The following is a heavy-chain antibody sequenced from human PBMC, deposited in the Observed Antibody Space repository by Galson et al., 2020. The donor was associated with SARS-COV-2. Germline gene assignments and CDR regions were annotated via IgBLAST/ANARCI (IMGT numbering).Heavy chain of an antibody. CDR3: ASSLSSGSISGFDY. J-gene: IGHJ4*02. Sequence: HGESLKISCKGSGYSFANYWIGWVRQVPGKGLEWMGIIYPDDSDTRFSPSFQGQVTISADKSIKTAYLQWSSLKASDTAMYYCASSLSSGSISGFDYWGQGTPGSVSS. D-gene: IGHD6-25*01. V-gene: IGHV5-51*01. CDR1: GYSFANYW. CDR2: IYPDDSDT.